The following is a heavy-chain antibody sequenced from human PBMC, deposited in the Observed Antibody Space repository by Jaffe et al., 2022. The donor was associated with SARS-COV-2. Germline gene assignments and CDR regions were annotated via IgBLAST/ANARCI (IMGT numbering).Heavy chain of an antibody. CDR2: INPSGGST. V-gene: IGHV1-46*01. J-gene: IGHJ4*02. CDR1: GYTFTSYY. CDR3: ARDRPPSRDYDFWSGYPDY. Sequence: QVQLVQSGAEVKKPGASVKVSCKASGYTFTSYYMHWVRQAPGQGLEWMGIINPSGGSTSYAQKFQGRVTMTRDTSTSTVYMELSSLRSEDTAVYYCARDRPPSRDYDFWSGYPDYWGQGTLVTVSS. D-gene: IGHD3-3*01.